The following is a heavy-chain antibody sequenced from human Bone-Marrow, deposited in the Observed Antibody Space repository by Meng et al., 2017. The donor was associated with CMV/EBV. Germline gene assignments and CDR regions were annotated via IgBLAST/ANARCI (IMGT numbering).Heavy chain of an antibody. Sequence: GESLKISCAASGFTFSSYSMNWVRQAPGKGLEWVSSISSSSSYIYYADSVKGRFTISRDNAKNSLYLQMNSLRAEDTAVYYCARGGYSGYDYEHGIDVWGQGTTVTVSS. CDR3: ARGGYSGYDYEHGIDV. CDR2: ISSSSSYI. CDR1: GFTFSSYS. V-gene: IGHV3-21*01. D-gene: IGHD5-12*01. J-gene: IGHJ6*02.